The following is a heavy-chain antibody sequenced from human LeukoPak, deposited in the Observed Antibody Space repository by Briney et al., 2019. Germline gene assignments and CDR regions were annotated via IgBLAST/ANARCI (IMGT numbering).Heavy chain of an antibody. D-gene: IGHD3-10*01. CDR3: ARRKNWPNYYGSGSYPNYNNWFDP. V-gene: IGHV4-4*02. CDR1: GGSISSSNW. J-gene: IGHJ5*02. Sequence: SETLSLTCAVSGGSISSSNWWSWVRQPPGKGLEWIGEIYHSGSTNYNPSLKSRVTISVDRSKNQFSLKLSSVTAADTAVYYCARRKNWPNYYGSGSYPNYNNWFDPWGQGTLVTVSS. CDR2: IYHSGST.